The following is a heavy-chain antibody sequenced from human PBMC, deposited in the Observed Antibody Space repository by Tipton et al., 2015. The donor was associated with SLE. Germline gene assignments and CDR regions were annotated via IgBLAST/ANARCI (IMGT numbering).Heavy chain of an antibody. CDR3: ARDQRGGSDY. CDR2: IYHSGST. CDR1: GGSISRSSHS. Sequence: TLSLTCTVSGGSISRSSHSWGWIRQPPGKGLEWIGSIYHSGSTYYNPSLKSRVTISVDTSKNQFSLKLSSVTAADTAVYYCARDQRGGSDYWGQGTLVTVSS. D-gene: IGHD3-10*01. J-gene: IGHJ4*02. V-gene: IGHV4-39*07.